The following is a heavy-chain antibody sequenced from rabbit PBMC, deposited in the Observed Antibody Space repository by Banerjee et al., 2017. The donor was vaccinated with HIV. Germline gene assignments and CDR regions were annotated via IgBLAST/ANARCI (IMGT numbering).Heavy chain of an antibody. CDR2: IYISGGRT. CDR3: ARDLAGVIGWNFNL. V-gene: IGHV1S43*01. D-gene: IGHD4-1*01. Sequence: QSLEESGGDLVKPGASLTLTCTASGSDISSYSMGWVRQAPGKGLELIACIYISGGRTLYASWVSGRFTLSSDNAQNTVDLQMNSLSAADTATYFCARDLAGVIGWNFNLWGQGTLVTVS. J-gene: IGHJ4*01. CDR1: GSDISSYS.